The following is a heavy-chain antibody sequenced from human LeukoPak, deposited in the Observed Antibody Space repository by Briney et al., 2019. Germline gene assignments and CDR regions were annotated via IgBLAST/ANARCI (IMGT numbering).Heavy chain of an antibody. V-gene: IGHV4-61*01. CDR3: ATEDGYNSNFDY. J-gene: IGHJ4*02. CDR1: GGSVSSGSYY. Sequence: SETLSLTCPVSGGSVSSGSYYWSWIRQPPGKGLEWIGYIYYSGSTNYNPSLKSRVTISVDTSKNQFSLKLSSVTAADTAVYYCATEDGYNSNFDYWGQGTLVTVSS. CDR2: IYYSGST. D-gene: IGHD5-24*01.